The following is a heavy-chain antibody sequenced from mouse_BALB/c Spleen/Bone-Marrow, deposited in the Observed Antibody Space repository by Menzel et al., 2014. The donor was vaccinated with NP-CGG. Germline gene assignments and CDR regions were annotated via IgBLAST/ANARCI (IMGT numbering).Heavy chain of an antibody. CDR3: TREYGRGYWYFDV. CDR2: VRLKSNNYAT. Sequence: EVQLQQSGGGLVQPGGSMKLSCVASGFTFSNYWMNWVRQSPEKGLEWVAEVRLKSNNYATHYAESVKGRFTISRDDSKSSVYLQMNNLRTEDTSIYYCTREYGRGYWYFDVWGAGTTVTVSS. D-gene: IGHD2-10*02. V-gene: IGHV6-6*02. J-gene: IGHJ1*01. CDR1: GFTFSNYW.